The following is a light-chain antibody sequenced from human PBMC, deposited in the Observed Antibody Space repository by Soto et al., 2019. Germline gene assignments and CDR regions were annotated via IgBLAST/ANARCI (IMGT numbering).Light chain of an antibody. CDR1: SSDVGSYNL. Sequence: QSALAQPASVSGSPGQSITISCTGTSSDVGSYNLVSWYQQHPGKAPKLMIYEGSKRPSGVSNRFSGSKSGNTASLTISGXXXXXXADYYCCSYAGSSTFDVVFGGGTKLTVL. CDR2: EGS. J-gene: IGLJ2*01. V-gene: IGLV2-23*03. CDR3: CSYAGSSTFDVV.